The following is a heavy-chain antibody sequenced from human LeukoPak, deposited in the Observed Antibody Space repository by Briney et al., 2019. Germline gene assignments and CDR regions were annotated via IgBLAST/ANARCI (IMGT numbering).Heavy chain of an antibody. J-gene: IGHJ4*02. D-gene: IGHD6-13*01. V-gene: IGHV1-46*01. CDR3: ARGGLTSTSWYPLDY. CDR2: INTSSGST. CDR1: GYTFTSYY. Sequence: ASVKVSCKASGYTFTSYYIHWVRQAPGQGLEWMGIINTSSGSTSYAQKFQGRVTMTRDMSTSTVYMELSSLTSEDTAVYYCARGGLTSTSWYPLDYWGQGTLATVSS.